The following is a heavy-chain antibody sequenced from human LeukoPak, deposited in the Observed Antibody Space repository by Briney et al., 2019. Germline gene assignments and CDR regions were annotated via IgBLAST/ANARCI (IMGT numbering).Heavy chain of an antibody. D-gene: IGHD1-20*01. CDR2: ISSSSSYI. Sequence: PGGSLRLSCAASGFTFSSYSMNWVRQAPGKGLEWVSSISSSSSYIYYADSVKGRFTISRDNSKNTLYLQMNSLRAEDTAVYYCAKVVSNWNYFDYWGQGTLVTVSS. CDR1: GFTFSSYS. CDR3: AKVVSNWNYFDY. V-gene: IGHV3-21*04. J-gene: IGHJ4*02.